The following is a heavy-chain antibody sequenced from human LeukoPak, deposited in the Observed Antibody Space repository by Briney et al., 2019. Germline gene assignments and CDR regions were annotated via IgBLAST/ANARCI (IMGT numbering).Heavy chain of an antibody. J-gene: IGHJ4*02. CDR1: GGSFSGYY. Sequence: PSETLSLTCAVYGGSFSGYYWSWIRQRPGKGLEWIGEINHSGSTNYNPSLKSRVTISVDASKNQFSLKLSSVTAADTAVYYCARQTGYSSSWYLAWGQGTLVTVSS. V-gene: IGHV4-34*01. CDR3: ARQTGYSSSWYLA. CDR2: INHSGST. D-gene: IGHD6-13*01.